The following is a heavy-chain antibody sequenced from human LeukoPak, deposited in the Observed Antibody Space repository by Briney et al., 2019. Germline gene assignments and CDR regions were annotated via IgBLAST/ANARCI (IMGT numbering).Heavy chain of an antibody. CDR3: ARIPIHGSGSFDH. Sequence: GGSLRLSCAASGFTFSSYWMSWVRQAPGKGLEWVANIKQDGSEKYYVDSVKGRFTISRDNAKNSLYLQMNSLRAEDTAVYYCARIPIHGSGSFDHWGQGTLVTVSS. CDR2: IKQDGSEK. CDR1: GFTFSSYW. D-gene: IGHD3-10*01. J-gene: IGHJ4*02. V-gene: IGHV3-7*03.